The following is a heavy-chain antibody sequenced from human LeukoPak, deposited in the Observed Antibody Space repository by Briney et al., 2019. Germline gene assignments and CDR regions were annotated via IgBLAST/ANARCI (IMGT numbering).Heavy chain of an antibody. CDR2: ISTSSSYI. CDR1: GFTFSSYS. V-gene: IGHV3-21*01. J-gene: IGHJ4*02. CDR3: ARGWNSDYFDY. D-gene: IGHD1-7*01. Sequence: GGSLRLSCAASGFTFSSYSMNWVRQAPGKGLEWVSSISTSSSYIYYADSVKGRFTISRDNAKNSLYLQMNSLRAEDTAVYYCARGWNSDYFDYWGQGTLVTVSS.